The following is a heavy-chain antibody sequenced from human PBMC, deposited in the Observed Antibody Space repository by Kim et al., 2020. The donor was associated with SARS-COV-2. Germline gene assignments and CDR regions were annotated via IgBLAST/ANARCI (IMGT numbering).Heavy chain of an antibody. V-gene: IGHV3-23*01. D-gene: IGHD3-10*01. CDR2: ISGSGGST. Sequence: GGSLRLSCAASGFTFSSYAMSWVRQAPGKGLEWVSAISGSGGSTYYADSVKGRFTISRDNSKNTLYLQMNSLRAEDTAVYYCAKDPYYYGSGSLLQGDYWGQGTLVTVSS. CDR3: AKDPYYYGSGSLLQGDY. CDR1: GFTFSSYA. J-gene: IGHJ4*02.